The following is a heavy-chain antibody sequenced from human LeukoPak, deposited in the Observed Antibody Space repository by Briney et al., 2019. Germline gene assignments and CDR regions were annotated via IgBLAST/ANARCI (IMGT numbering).Heavy chain of an antibody. J-gene: IGHJ4*02. CDR3: VKRWYDFWSGYDDY. Sequence: GSLRLSCAASGFTFSSYAMSWVRQAPGKGLEWVSAISGSGGSTYYADSVKGRFTISRDNSKNTLYLQMNSLRAEDTAVYYCVKRWYDFWSGYDDYWGQGTLVTVSS. CDR1: GFTFSSYA. CDR2: ISGSGGST. D-gene: IGHD3-3*01. V-gene: IGHV3-23*01.